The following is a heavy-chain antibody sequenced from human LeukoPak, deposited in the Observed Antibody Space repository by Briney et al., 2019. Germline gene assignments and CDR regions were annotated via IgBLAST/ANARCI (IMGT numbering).Heavy chain of an antibody. D-gene: IGHD6-6*01. V-gene: IGHV3-23*01. Sequence: PGGSLRLSCAASGFTFSSYAMSWVRQAPGKGLEWVSAISGSGGSTYYADSVKGRFTISRDKSKNTLYLQTNSLRAEDTAVYYCAKDSTPYSSSVLDAFDIWGQGTMVTVSS. CDR3: AKDSTPYSSSVLDAFDI. CDR1: GFTFSSYA. J-gene: IGHJ3*02. CDR2: ISGSGGST.